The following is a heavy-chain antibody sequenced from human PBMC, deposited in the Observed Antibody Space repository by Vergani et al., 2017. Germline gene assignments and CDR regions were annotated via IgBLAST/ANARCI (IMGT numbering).Heavy chain of an antibody. CDR1: GVSISSGDSY. D-gene: IGHD5-24*01. Sequence: QVQLQESGPGLVPPSQTLSLTCTVSGVSISSGDSYWSWIRQPPGGGLEWIGYIYYSGTTFYNPSLGSRITISRDTSQNRFSLRLTSVTAADTATYYCAREMATQRLEGFFDYWGQGRLVTVSS. V-gene: IGHV4-30-4*08. CDR3: AREMATQRLEGFFDY. J-gene: IGHJ4*02. CDR2: IYYSGTT.